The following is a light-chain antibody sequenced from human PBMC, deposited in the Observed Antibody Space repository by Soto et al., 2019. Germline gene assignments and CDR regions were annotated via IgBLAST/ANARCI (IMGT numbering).Light chain of an antibody. V-gene: IGKV3-15*01. Sequence: EIVMTQSPATLSVSPGERATLSCRASQSVRTNLAWYQQKRGQAPRLLIYGASTRATGIPARFSGSGSGTEFTFTISSLQSEDSAVYYCQQYDNWPITFGQGARLEIK. CDR1: QSVRTN. CDR3: QQYDNWPIT. J-gene: IGKJ5*01. CDR2: GAS.